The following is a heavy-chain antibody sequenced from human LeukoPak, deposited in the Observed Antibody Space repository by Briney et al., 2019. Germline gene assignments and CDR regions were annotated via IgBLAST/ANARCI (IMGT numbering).Heavy chain of an antibody. CDR3: ARVRWYQDFWSGYYTGYYYYGMDV. CDR2: MNPNSGNT. J-gene: IGHJ6*02. CDR1: GYTFTSYD. Sequence: ASVKVSCKASGYTFTSYDINWVRQATGQGLEWMGWMNPNSGNTGYAQKFQGRVTMTRNTSISTAYMELSSLRSEDTAVYHCARVRWYQDFWSGYYTGYYYYGMDVWGQGTTVTVSS. D-gene: IGHD3-3*01. V-gene: IGHV1-8*01.